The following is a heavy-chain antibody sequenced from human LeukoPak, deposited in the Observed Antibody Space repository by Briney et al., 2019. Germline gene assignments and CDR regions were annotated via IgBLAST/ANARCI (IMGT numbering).Heavy chain of an antibody. CDR1: GFSISSGHY. CDR3: ARIFIRNGYSSYFDC. Sequence: SETLSLTCTVSGFSISSGHYWGWVRQPPGAGLEWIGSVYQSGTTYYNPSLKSRVTTSVDMSKNQFSLRLRPVTAADTAVYYCARIFIRNGYSSYFDCWGQGTLVTASS. D-gene: IGHD5-18*01. CDR2: VYQSGTT. J-gene: IGHJ4*02. V-gene: IGHV4-38-2*02.